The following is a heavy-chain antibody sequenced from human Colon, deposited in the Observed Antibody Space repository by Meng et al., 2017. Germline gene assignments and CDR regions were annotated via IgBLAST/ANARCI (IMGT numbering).Heavy chain of an antibody. CDR3: ARDRKHYGERGWFDP. J-gene: IGHJ5*02. D-gene: IGHD4-17*01. Sequence: VRPQESGPGLVQPSQTLSLTCTVLGGSISSGDYYWSWIRQPPGKGLEWIGYIYYSGSTYSNASLKSRVTISIDRSKNQFSLKLSSVTAADTAVYYCARDRKHYGERGWFDPWGRGTLVTVSS. V-gene: IGHV4-30-4*01. CDR1: GGSISSGDYY. CDR2: IYYSGST.